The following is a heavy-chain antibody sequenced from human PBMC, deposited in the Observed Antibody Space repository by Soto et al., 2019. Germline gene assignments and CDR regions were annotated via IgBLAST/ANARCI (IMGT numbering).Heavy chain of an antibody. Sequence: PSETLSLTCAVSGGSISSSNWWSWVRQPPGKGLEWIGEIYHSGSTNYNPSLKSRVTISVDKSKNQFSLKLNSVTAADTAVYYCARCHGLRFWGWSPLRPIWFDPWGQGTLVTVSS. J-gene: IGHJ5*02. CDR3: ARCHGLRFWGWSPLRPIWFDP. D-gene: IGHD3-3*01. CDR2: IYHSGST. CDR1: GGSISSSNW. V-gene: IGHV4-4*02.